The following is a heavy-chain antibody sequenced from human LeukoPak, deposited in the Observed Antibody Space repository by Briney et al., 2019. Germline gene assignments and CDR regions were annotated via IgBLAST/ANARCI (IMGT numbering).Heavy chain of an antibody. D-gene: IGHD4-17*01. CDR3: ARDHTDYGDYETFDY. CDR2: ISSSSSYI. Sequence: GGSLRLSCAASGFTFSSYSMNWVRQAPGKGLEWVSSISSSSSYIYYADSVKGRFTISRVNAKNSLYLQMNSLRAEDTAVYYCARDHTDYGDYETFDYWGQGTLVTVSS. J-gene: IGHJ4*02. V-gene: IGHV3-21*01. CDR1: GFTFSSYS.